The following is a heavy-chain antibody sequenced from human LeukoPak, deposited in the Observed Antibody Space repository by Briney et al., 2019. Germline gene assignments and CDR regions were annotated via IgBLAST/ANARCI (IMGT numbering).Heavy chain of an antibody. CDR1: GNSFSNYW. CDR3: VRYKGMASRGEMDN. CDR2: IYPGDSET. V-gene: IGHV5-51*01. Sequence: GESLRISCKGSGNSFSNYWIGWVRQMPGKGLEWMAIIYPGDSETRYSPSFEGQVTISADKSITTAYLQWSSLKASDTAMYYCVRYKGMASRGEMDNWGQGTLVTVSS. D-gene: IGHD3-10*01. J-gene: IGHJ4*02.